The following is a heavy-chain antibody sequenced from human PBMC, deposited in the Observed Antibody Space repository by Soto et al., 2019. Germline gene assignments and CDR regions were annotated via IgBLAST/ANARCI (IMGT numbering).Heavy chain of an antibody. V-gene: IGHV3-23*01. J-gene: IGHJ4*02. Sequence: GGSLRLSCAASGFTFSNYDMTWVRQAPWKGLDWVSTISGSGASTYYADSVKGRFTISRDNSKNTVYLQMNSLRVEDTAVYYCAYGNYYGNSGYTWQYFDLWGQGSLVTVSS. D-gene: IGHD3-22*01. CDR3: AYGNYYGNSGYTWQYFDL. CDR2: ISGSGAST. CDR1: GFTFSNYD.